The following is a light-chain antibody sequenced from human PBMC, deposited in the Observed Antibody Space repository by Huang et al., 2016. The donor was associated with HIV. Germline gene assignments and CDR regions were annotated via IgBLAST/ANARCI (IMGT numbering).Light chain of an antibody. V-gene: IGKV1-39*01. Sequence: DLQMTQSPSSLSASVGDRVTITCRASQSISSYLNWYQQKPGTAPKVLIYAATSLQSGVPSRVSGSGAGTDFTLTINNLQPEDSATYYCQQTYITPLTFGQGTKLEIK. CDR3: QQTYITPLT. CDR2: AAT. J-gene: IGKJ2*01. CDR1: QSISSY.